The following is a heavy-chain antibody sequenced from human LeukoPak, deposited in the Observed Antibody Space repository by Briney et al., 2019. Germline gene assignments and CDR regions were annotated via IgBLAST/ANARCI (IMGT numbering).Heavy chain of an antibody. V-gene: IGHV3-23*01. CDR2: FGTAGAT. D-gene: IGHD2-21*02. Sequence: GGSLRLSCAASGFTFRSYAMSWVRQAPGKGLEWVSTFGTAGATFYADSVRGRFTISRDNSKNTLYLQMNSLRAEDTAVYYCARLGTTTGGDNAFYFEYWCQGNLVTIFS. CDR3: ARLGTTTGGDNAFYFEY. J-gene: IGHJ4*02. CDR1: GFTFRSYA.